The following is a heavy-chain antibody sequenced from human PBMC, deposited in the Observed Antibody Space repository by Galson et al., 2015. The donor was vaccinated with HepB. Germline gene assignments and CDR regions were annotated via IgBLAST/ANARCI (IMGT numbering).Heavy chain of an antibody. V-gene: IGHV4-59*01. CDR3: ARVWKIAGAFDI. D-gene: IGHD1-1*01. CDR2: IYYSGST. CDR1: GGSISSYY. J-gene: IGHJ3*02. Sequence: ETLSLTCTVSGGSISSYYWSWIRQPPGKGLEWIGYIYYSGSTNYNPSLKSRVTISVDTSKNQFSLKLSSVTAADTAVYYCARVWKIAGAFDIWGQGTMVTVSS.